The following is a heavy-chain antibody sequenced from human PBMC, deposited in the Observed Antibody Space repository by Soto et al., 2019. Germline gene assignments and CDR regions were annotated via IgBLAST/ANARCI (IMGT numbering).Heavy chain of an antibody. CDR3: AKTRFLEWLRDGMDV. CDR1: GFTFSSYG. V-gene: IGHV3-30*18. Sequence: GGSLRLSCAASGFTFSSYGMHWVRQAPGKGLEWVAVISYDGSNKYYADSVKGRFTISRDNSKNTLYLQMNSLRAEDTAVYYCAKTRFLEWLRDGMDVWGQGTTVTVSS. D-gene: IGHD3-3*01. CDR2: ISYDGSNK. J-gene: IGHJ6*02.